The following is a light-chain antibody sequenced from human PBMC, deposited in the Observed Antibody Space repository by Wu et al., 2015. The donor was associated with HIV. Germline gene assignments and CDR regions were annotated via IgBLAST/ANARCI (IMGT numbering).Light chain of an antibody. V-gene: IGKV1-39*01. CDR3: QQSYSTPWT. J-gene: IGKJ1*01. CDR1: QSISNY. CDR2: AAS. Sequence: DIQMTQSPSSLSASVGDRVTITCRASQSISNYLNWYQKKPGKAPKLLIYAASSLQSGVPSRFSGSGSGTDFTLTISSLQPEDSATYYCQQSYSTPWTFGQGTKVEIK.